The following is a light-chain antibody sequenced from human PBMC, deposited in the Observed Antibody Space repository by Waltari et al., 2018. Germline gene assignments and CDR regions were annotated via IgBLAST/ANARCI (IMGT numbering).Light chain of an antibody. CDR2: GTT. CDR3: QSYDTSLSVV. V-gene: IGLV1-40*01. Sequence: QSVLTQPPSVSGAPGQRVTISCTGSGSNIGAGYDGHWYQQLPRAAPKLLIYGTTSRPLGVPARFFGSTSGTSASLAITGLQAEDEADYYCQSYDTSLSVVFGGETKLTVL. CDR1: GSNIGAGYD. J-gene: IGLJ3*02.